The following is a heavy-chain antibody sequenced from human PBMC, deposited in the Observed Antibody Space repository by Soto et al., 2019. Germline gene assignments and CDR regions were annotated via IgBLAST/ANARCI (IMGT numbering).Heavy chain of an antibody. Sequence: SETLSLTCTVSGDSISSGSYYRNWIRQHPGKGLEWIGYMYYSGSTYYNPSLKSRITISRDTSKNQFSLRLSSVTAADTAMYYCARDKPDVGRQGFDPCGKGILITV. CDR2: MYYSGST. J-gene: IGHJ5*02. D-gene: IGHD1-26*01. V-gene: IGHV4-31*03. CDR1: GDSISSGSYY. CDR3: ARDKPDVGRQGFDP.